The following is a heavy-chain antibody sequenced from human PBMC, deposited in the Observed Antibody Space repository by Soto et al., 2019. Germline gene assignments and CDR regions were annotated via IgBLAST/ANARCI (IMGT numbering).Heavy chain of an antibody. CDR1: GCSVRTGSYH. J-gene: IGHJ4*02. V-gene: IGHV4-61*01. Sequence: QVQLQESGPGRVKPSETLSLTCSVSGCSVRTGSYHWSWIRQPPGKGLEWIGFIPNNGSPDYNPSLMSRVVVSIDRSEKQFSLKVNSVTAADTAVYFCARIGWGGDSWGQGTLVTVSS. CDR2: IPNNGSP. D-gene: IGHD7-27*01. CDR3: ARIGWGGDS.